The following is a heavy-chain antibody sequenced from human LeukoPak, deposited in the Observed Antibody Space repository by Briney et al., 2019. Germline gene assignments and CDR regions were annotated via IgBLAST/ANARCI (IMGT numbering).Heavy chain of an antibody. Sequence: SETLSLTCTVSGGSISSYYWSWIRQPPGKGLEWIGYIYYSGSTNYNPSLKSRVTISVDTSKNQFSLKLSSVTAADTAVYYCARTYDYGDCVGIGYWGQGTLVTVSS. CDR2: IYYSGST. V-gene: IGHV4-59*01. CDR1: GGSISSYY. CDR3: ARTYDYGDCVGIGY. D-gene: IGHD4-17*01. J-gene: IGHJ4*02.